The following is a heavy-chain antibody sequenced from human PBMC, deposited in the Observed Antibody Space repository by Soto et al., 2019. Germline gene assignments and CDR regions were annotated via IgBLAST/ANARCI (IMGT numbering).Heavy chain of an antibody. J-gene: IGHJ2*01. D-gene: IGHD3-3*01. CDR1: GFTFSDYT. V-gene: IGHV3-48*02. Sequence: EVQLVESGGGLVQPGGSLRLSCAASGFTFSDYTMNWVRQAPGKGLEWVSYISSNSNTIYYADSVKGRFTISRDNAKNSLYLQMNSLRDEDTAIYYCARGVLANYDLYWYSDLWGRGTLVTVSS. CDR3: ARGVLANYDLYWYSDL. CDR2: ISSNSNTI.